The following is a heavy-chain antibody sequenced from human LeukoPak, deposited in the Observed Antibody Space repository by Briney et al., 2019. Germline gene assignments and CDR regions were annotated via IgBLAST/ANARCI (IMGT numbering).Heavy chain of an antibody. CDR1: GGSISSSTYY. D-gene: IGHD6-19*01. CDR3: ARRRAIAVAGISQADFDY. V-gene: IGHV4-39*01. J-gene: IGHJ4*02. CDR2: IYYSGST. Sequence: PSETLSLTCTVSGGSISSSTYYWGWIRQPPGKGLEWIGSIYYSGSTYYNPSLKSRVTISVDTSKNQFSLKLSSVTAADTAVYYCARRRAIAVAGISQADFDYWGQGALATVSS.